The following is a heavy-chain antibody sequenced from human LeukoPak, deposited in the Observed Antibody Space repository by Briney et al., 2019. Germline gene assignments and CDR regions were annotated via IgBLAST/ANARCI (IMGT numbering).Heavy chain of an antibody. V-gene: IGHV3-74*01. CDR2: IKGDGRDT. D-gene: IGHD5-24*01. J-gene: IGHJ4*02. CDR3: VRDGDSYNFDY. CDR1: GFTFSRYW. Sequence: GGSLRLSCTASGFTFSRYWMNWVRQAPGKGLVWVSRIKGDGRDTRYADSVKGRFTISRDNAKNTLYLQMNSLRGEDTAVYYCVRDGDSYNFDYWGQGTLLTVSS.